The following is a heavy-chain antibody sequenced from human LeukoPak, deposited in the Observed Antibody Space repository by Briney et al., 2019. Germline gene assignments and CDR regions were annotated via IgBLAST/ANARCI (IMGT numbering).Heavy chain of an antibody. J-gene: IGHJ3*02. Sequence: SVKVSCKASGGTFSSYAISWVRQAPGQGLEWMGGIIPIFGTANYAQKFQGRVTITADESTRTAYMELSSLRSEDTAVYYCASGDVDFWSGYYDDAFDIWGQGTMVTVSS. V-gene: IGHV1-69*01. CDR1: GGTFSSYA. CDR2: IIPIFGTA. CDR3: ASGDVDFWSGYYDDAFDI. D-gene: IGHD3-3*01.